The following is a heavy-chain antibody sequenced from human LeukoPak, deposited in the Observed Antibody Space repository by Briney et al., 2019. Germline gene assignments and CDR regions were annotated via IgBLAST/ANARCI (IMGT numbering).Heavy chain of an antibody. V-gene: IGHV4-39*07. CDR2: IYYSGNT. J-gene: IGHJ6*03. D-gene: IGHD3-22*01. CDR1: GGSFSSYY. Sequence: SETLSLTCAVYGGSFSSYYWGWIRQPPGKGLEWIGSIYYSGNTDYNPSLKSRVTISVETSKNQLSLKVSSVTAADTAIYYCARDRFDDSSGYYYHYSYYMDVWGKGTTVTVSS. CDR3: ARDRFDDSSGYYYHYSYYMDV.